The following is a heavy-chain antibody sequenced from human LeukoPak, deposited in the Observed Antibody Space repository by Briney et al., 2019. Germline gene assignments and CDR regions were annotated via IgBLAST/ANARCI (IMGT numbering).Heavy chain of an antibody. CDR2: ISSSGSTI. Sequence: GGSLRLSCAASGFTFSDYYMSWIRQAPGKGLEWVSYISSSGSTIYYADSVKGRFTIPRDNAKNSLYLQMNSLRAEDTAVYYCARDPRYCSGGSCYSGIDYWGQGTLVTVSS. CDR3: ARDPRYCSGGSCYSGIDY. J-gene: IGHJ4*02. CDR1: GFTFSDYY. V-gene: IGHV3-11*01. D-gene: IGHD2-15*01.